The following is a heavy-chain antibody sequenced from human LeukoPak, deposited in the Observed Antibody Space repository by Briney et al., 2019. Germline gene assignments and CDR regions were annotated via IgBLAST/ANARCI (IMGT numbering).Heavy chain of an antibody. Sequence: PSETLSLTCAVSGYSISSGYYWGWIRQPPGKGLEWIGSIYHSGSTYYNPSLKSRVTISVDTSKNQFSLKLSSVTAADTAVYYCARLSSGSCYVIDYWGQGTLVTVSS. CDR2: IYHSGST. D-gene: IGHD1-26*01. CDR1: GYSISSGYY. CDR3: ARLSSGSCYVIDY. V-gene: IGHV4-38-2*01. J-gene: IGHJ4*02.